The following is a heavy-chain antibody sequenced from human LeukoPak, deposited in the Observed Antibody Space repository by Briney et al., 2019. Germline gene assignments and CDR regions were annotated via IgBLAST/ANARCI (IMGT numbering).Heavy chain of an antibody. CDR3: ARDATVTTFYGMDV. J-gene: IGHJ6*02. D-gene: IGHD4-17*01. V-gene: IGHV4-31*03. CDR2: IYYSGST. CDR1: GGSISSGGYY. Sequence: PSETLSLTCTVSGGSISSGGYYWSWIRQHPGKGLEWIGYIYYSGSTYYNPSLKSRVTISVDTSKNQLSLKLSSVTAADTAVYYCARDATVTTFYGMDVWGQGTTVTVSS.